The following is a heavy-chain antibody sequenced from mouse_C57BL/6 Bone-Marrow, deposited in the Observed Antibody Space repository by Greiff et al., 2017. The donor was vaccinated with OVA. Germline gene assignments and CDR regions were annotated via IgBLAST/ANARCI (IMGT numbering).Heavy chain of an antibody. V-gene: IGHV14-1*01. J-gene: IGHJ2*01. D-gene: IGHD1-1*01. CDR3: TTGYYGSSHDY. CDR2: IDPADGDT. CDR1: GFNIKDYY. Sequence: EVQLQQSGAELVRPGASVKLSCTASGFNIKDYYMHWVKQRPEQGLEWIGRIDPADGDTEYAPKFQGKATMTADTSSNTAYLQLSSLTSEDTAVYYCTTGYYGSSHDYWGQGTTLTVSS.